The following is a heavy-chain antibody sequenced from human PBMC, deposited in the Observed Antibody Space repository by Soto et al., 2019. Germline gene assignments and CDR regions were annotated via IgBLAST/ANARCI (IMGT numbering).Heavy chain of an antibody. CDR3: ARDRERYFDWSLYYYYGMDV. Sequence: GGSLRLSCAASGFTFSSYAMHWVRQAPGKGLEWVAVISYDGSNKYYADSVKGRFTISRDNSKNTLYLQMNSLRAEDTAVYYCARDRERYFDWSLYYYYGMDVWGQGTTVTVSS. V-gene: IGHV3-30-3*01. CDR2: ISYDGSNK. J-gene: IGHJ6*02. D-gene: IGHD3-9*01. CDR1: GFTFSSYA.